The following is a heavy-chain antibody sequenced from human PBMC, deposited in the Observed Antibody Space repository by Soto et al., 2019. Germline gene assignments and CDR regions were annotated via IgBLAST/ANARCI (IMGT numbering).Heavy chain of an antibody. D-gene: IGHD3-9*01. CDR1: GGSISSYY. CDR2: MYNSGST. CDR3: ARASTVYDILTYFDY. V-gene: IGHV4-59*12. J-gene: IGHJ4*02. Sequence: SETLSLTCTVSGGSISSYYWSWIRQPPGKGLEWIGYMYNSGSTYYNPSLKSRVTISVDRSKNQFSLKLSSVTAADTAVYYCARASTVYDILTYFDYWGQGTLVTVSS.